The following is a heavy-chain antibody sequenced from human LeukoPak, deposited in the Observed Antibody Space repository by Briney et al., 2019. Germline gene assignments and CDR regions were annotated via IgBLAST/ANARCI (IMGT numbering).Heavy chain of an antibody. Sequence: PGGSLRLSCAASGFTFSSNAMTWVRQAPGKGLEWVSSISSSSSYIYYADSVKGRFTISRDNAKNSLYLQMNSLRAEDTAVYYCGRDGSGYHFDYWGQGTLVTVSS. V-gene: IGHV3-21*01. CDR3: GRDGSGYHFDY. D-gene: IGHD3-22*01. CDR2: ISSSSSYI. J-gene: IGHJ4*02. CDR1: GFTFSSNA.